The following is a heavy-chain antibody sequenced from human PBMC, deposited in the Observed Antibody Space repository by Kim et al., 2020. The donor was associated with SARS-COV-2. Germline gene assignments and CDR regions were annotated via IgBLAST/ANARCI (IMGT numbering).Heavy chain of an antibody. D-gene: IGHD6-19*01. Sequence: ASVKVSCKASGYTFTSYAMHWVRQAPGQRLEWMGWINAGNGNTKYSQKFQGRVTITRDTSASTAYMELSSLRSEDTAVYYCARGLRQWLVSDFDYWGQGTLVTVSS. J-gene: IGHJ4*02. CDR2: INAGNGNT. CDR3: ARGLRQWLVSDFDY. CDR1: GYTFTSYA. V-gene: IGHV1-3*01.